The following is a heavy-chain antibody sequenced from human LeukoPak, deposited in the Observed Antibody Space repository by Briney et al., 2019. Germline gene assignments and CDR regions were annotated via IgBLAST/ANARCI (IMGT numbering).Heavy chain of an antibody. CDR3: ARDVWNYFDY. CDR2: ISGSGGRT. V-gene: IGHV3-23*01. D-gene: IGHD2-21*01. CDR1: GFTFSTYA. Sequence: GGSLRLSCAASGFTFSTYAMSWVRQAPGKGLEWVSGISGSGGRTDYADSVKGRFTISRDNSKNTLHLQMNSLRAEDTAVYYCARDVWNYFDYWGQGTLVTVSS. J-gene: IGHJ4*02.